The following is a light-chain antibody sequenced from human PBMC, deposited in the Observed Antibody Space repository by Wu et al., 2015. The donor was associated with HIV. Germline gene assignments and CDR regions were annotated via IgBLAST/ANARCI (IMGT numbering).Light chain of an antibody. CDR3: HHYGGPST. Sequence: VLTQSPSHMSFSPGERATLPCRATETIPSSSLSWYQQRPGRAPRLVIFGTSNRASGIPDRFIGSGSATDFTLTITSLEPDDFAVYYCHHYGGPSTFGQGTKIDFK. CDR1: ETIPSSS. J-gene: IGKJ1*01. CDR2: GTS. V-gene: IGKV3-20*01.